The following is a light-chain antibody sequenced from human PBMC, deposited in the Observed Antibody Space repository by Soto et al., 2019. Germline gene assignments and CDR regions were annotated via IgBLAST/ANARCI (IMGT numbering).Light chain of an antibody. CDR3: QQYVIWPPTFT. CDR2: SAS. V-gene: IGKV3-15*01. CDR1: QSVSSN. Sequence: EIVMTQSPATLSVSPGARVTLSCRASQSVSSNLAWYQQKPGQAPRLLIYSASTRATGIPARFSGSGSGTEFTLAITSLQSEDFAVYFCQQYVIWPPTFTFGQGTKLEIK. J-gene: IGKJ2*01.